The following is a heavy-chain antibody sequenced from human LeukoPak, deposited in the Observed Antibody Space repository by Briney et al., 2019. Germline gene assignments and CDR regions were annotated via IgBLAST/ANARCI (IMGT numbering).Heavy chain of an antibody. J-gene: IGHJ4*02. CDR2: FYISGST. CDR1: GAFISSGTYY. Sequence: SQTLSLTCTVSGAFISSGTYYWSWIRQPAGKGLEWIGRFYISGSTHYNPSLKSRVTISVDTSKNQFSLKVNSVTAADTAVYYCAKGGAGSIFDYWGQGTLVTVSS. D-gene: IGHD1-26*01. V-gene: IGHV4-61*02. CDR3: AKGGAGSIFDY.